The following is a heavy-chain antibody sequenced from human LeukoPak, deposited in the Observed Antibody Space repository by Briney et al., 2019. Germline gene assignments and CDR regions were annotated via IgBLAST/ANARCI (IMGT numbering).Heavy chain of an antibody. J-gene: IGHJ5*02. V-gene: IGHV4-59*08. CDR2: IYYSGST. CDR1: GGSISSYY. Sequence: SETLSLTCTVSGGSISSYYWSWIRQPPGKGLEWIGYIYYSGSTNYNPSLKSRVTISVDTSKNQFSLKLSSVTAADTAVYYCASHSGCELAGSWFDPWGQGTLVTVSS. D-gene: IGHD5-12*01. CDR3: ASHSGCELAGSWFDP.